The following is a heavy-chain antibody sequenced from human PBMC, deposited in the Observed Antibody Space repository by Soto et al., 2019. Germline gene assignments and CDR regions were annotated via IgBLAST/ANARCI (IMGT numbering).Heavy chain of an antibody. D-gene: IGHD4-4*01. V-gene: IGHV4-59*01. J-gene: IGHJ2*01. CDR3: AAGRDDYNGWYFDL. Sequence: XGTLSLTCTVCGGSISSYYGSWIRPPPGKGLEWIGYIYYSGSPNYSPSLESRVTISEDTSKNQFSLKLSSVTAADTAIYYCAAGRDDYNGWYFDLCGRGTLVTVSS. CDR1: GGSISSYY. CDR2: IYYSGSP.